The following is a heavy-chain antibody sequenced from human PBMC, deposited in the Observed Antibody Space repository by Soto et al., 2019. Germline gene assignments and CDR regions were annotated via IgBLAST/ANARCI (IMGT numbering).Heavy chain of an antibody. J-gene: IGHJ5*02. CDR2: ISGSGGST. CDR3: AKDPPIAVAGTRWFDP. D-gene: IGHD6-19*01. CDR1: GFTFSSYA. V-gene: IGHV3-23*01. Sequence: GGSLRLSCAAPGFTFSSYAMSWVRQAPGKGLEWVSAISGSGGSTYYADSVKGRFTISRDNSKNTLYLQMNSLRAEDTAVYYCAKDPPIAVAGTRWFDPWGQGTLVTVSS.